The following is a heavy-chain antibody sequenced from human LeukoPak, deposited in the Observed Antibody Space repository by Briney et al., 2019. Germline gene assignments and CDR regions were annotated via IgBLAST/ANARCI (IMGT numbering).Heavy chain of an antibody. J-gene: IGHJ6*02. CDR3: AKFESGSAFYYYYGMDV. Sequence: GGSLRLSYAAPGFTFSSYWMSWVRQAPGKGLEWVSAISGSGGSTYYADSVKGRFTISRDNSKNTLYLQMNSLRAEDTAVYYCAKFESGSAFYYYYGMDVWGQGTTVTVSS. CDR2: ISGSGGST. CDR1: GFTFSSYW. D-gene: IGHD5-12*01. V-gene: IGHV3-23*01.